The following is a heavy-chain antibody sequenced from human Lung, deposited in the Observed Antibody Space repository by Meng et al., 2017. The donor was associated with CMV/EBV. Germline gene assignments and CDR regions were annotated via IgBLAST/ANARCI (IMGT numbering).Heavy chain of an antibody. J-gene: IGHJ4*02. CDR2: INAYNGDT. D-gene: IGHD1-26*01. Sequence: QGQVVQSGGEGKKPGASVKVSCKASGYTFTNYGITWVRQAPGQGLEWMGWINAYNGDTNYAQTLQGRVTMTTDTSTSTAYMELRSLRSDDTAVYYCARVEVGITSGDYWGQGTLVTVSS. CDR3: ARVEVGITSGDY. CDR1: GYTFTNYG. V-gene: IGHV1-18*01.